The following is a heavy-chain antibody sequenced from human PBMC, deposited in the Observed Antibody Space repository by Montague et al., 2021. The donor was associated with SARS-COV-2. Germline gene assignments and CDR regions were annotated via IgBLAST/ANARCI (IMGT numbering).Heavy chain of an antibody. J-gene: IGHJ6*03. V-gene: IGHV4-34*01. D-gene: IGHD3-10*01. Sequence: SETLSLTCAVHGTSFSGYYWNWIRQPPGKGLEWIGEINHGGSTKYSPSLKSRLTISADTSKNQFSLKLTSVAAADTAVYYCARLRDGVVPSPILGVGPYYSYYYMDVWGRGTKVTVSS. CDR2: INHGGST. CDR1: GTSFSGYY. CDR3: ARLRDGVVPSPILGVGPYYSYYYMDV.